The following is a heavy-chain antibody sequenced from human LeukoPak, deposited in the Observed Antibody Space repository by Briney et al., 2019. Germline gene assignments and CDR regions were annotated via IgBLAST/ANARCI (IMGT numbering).Heavy chain of an antibody. Sequence: SETLSPTCTVSGGSISSSRYYWGWIRQPPGKGLEWIGSIYYSGSTYYNPSLKSRVTISVDTSKNQFSLKLSSVTAADTAVYYCARRITIFGVATQGFWFDPWGQRTLVTVSS. J-gene: IGHJ5*02. CDR2: IYYSGST. CDR3: ARRITIFGVATQGFWFDP. CDR1: GGSISSSRYY. V-gene: IGHV4-39*01. D-gene: IGHD3-3*01.